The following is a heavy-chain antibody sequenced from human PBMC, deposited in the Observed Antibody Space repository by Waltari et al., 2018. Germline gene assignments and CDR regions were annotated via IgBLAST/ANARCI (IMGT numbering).Heavy chain of an antibody. D-gene: IGHD3-22*01. CDR1: EFPFSSYA. Sequence: QVQLVGSGGGVVQAGRSLRLSCGAAEFPFSSYALPWVRQAPGKGLEWVAVISYNERNIYYVDSVKGRFTISRDNSQKMLYLQMNSLRAEDTAVYYCARDYCDRTNCHGMDVWGRGTTVTVSS. CDR3: ARDYCDRTNCHGMDV. V-gene: IGHV3-30*04. J-gene: IGHJ6*02. CDR2: ISYNERNI.